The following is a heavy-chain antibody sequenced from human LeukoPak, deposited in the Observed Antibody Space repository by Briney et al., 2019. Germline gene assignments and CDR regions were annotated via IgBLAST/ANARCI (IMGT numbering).Heavy chain of an antibody. J-gene: IGHJ3*02. D-gene: IGHD3-3*01. CDR1: GGTFSSYA. CDR2: ISAYNGNT. V-gene: IGHV1-18*01. CDR3: ARGIDSRPYYDFWSGYYSAFDI. Sequence: GASVTVSCTASGGTFSSYAISWVRQAPGQGLEWMGWISAYNGNTNYAQKLQGRVTMTTDTSTSTAYMELRSLRSDDTAVYYCARGIDSRPYYDFWSGYYSAFDIWGQGTMVTVSS.